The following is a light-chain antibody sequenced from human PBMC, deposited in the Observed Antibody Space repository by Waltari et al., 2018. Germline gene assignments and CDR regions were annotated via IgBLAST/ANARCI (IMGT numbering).Light chain of an antibody. CDR3: ATWDDSLNVWV. J-gene: IGLJ3*02. Sequence: QSVLTQPPSASGTPGQRVTISCSGSSSNIGSNTVNWYLQLPGTAPKLLIYSNNRRPAGVPYRFSGSKSGTSASLSISGLQSEDEADYYWATWDDSLNVWVFGGGTKLTVL. CDR2: SNN. V-gene: IGLV1-44*01. CDR1: SSNIGSNT.